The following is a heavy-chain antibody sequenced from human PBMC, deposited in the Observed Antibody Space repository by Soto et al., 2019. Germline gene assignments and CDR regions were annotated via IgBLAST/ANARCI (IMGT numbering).Heavy chain of an antibody. V-gene: IGHV4-4*08. Sequence: QVQLQESGPGLVKPSETLSLTCTVSGDSISPYYWTWIRQPPGKGLEFIGCAHASGTSTYNPSLRSSVTMSVDTSKNNFSLRLQSVIDVDTAMYSCARRVDFPPCMDVWGKGTTVTVSS. CDR1: GDSISPYY. D-gene: IGHD5-12*01. J-gene: IGHJ6*03. CDR2: AHASGTS. CDR3: ARRVDFPPCMDV.